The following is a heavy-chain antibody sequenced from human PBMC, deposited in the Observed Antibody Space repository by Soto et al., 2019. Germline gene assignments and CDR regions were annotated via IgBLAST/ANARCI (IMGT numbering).Heavy chain of an antibody. V-gene: IGHV4-30-2*01. CDR3: ARIPSP. D-gene: IGHD2-21*01. CDR2: IYHSGST. Sequence: QLQLQESGSGLVKPSQTLSLTCAVSGGSISSGGYSWSWIRQPPGKGLERIGYIYHSGSTYYNPSLKSRVTVALDGAKQQLSLKLSSVTAADTAVYYCARIPSPWGRGPLVTVSS. J-gene: IGHJ5*02. CDR1: GGSISSGGYS.